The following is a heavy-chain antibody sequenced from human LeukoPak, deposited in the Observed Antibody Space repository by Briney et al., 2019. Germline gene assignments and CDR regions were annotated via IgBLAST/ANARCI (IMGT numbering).Heavy chain of an antibody. CDR1: GFTFSNAW. J-gene: IGHJ3*02. CDR2: IKSKTDGGTT. V-gene: IGHV3-15*01. Sequence: SGGSLRLSCAASGFTFSNAWMSWVRQAPGKGLEWVGRIKSKTDGGTTDYAAPVKGRLTISRDDSKNTLYLQMNSLKTEDTAVYYCTTDPTTDAFDIWGQGTMVTVSS. D-gene: IGHD5-12*01. CDR3: TTDPTTDAFDI.